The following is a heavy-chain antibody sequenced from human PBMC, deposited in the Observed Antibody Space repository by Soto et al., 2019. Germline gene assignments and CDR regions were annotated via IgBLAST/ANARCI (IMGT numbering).Heavy chain of an antibody. J-gene: IGHJ2*01. Sequence: VQLVESGGGLVKPGGSLRLSCAASGFTFSSYSMNWVRQAPGKGLEWVSSISSSSSYIYYADSVKGRFTISRDNAKNSLYLQMNSLRAEDTAVYYCATEYSSSSSGVYFDLWGRGTLVTVSS. CDR2: ISSSSSYI. CDR3: ATEYSSSSSGVYFDL. V-gene: IGHV3-21*01. D-gene: IGHD6-6*01. CDR1: GFTFSSYS.